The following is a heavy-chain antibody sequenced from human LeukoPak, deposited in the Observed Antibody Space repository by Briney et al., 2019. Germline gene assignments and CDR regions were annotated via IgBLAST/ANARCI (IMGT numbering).Heavy chain of an antibody. CDR2: ISGSGGST. CDR3: AKWEYCSSTSCYPPLWWFDP. Sequence: GGSLRLSCAASGFTFSSYAMSWVRQAPGKGLEWVSRISGSGGSTYHADSVKGRFTISRDSSKNTLYLQMNSLRAEDTAVYYCAKWEYCSSTSCYPPLWWFDPWGQGTLVTVSS. V-gene: IGHV3-23*01. CDR1: GFTFSSYA. D-gene: IGHD2-2*01. J-gene: IGHJ5*02.